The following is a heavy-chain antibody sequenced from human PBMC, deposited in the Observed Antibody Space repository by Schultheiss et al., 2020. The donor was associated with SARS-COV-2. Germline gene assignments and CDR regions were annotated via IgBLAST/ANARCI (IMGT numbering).Heavy chain of an antibody. J-gene: IGHJ1*01. D-gene: IGHD2-2*01. CDR1: GFSFSRYG. V-gene: IGHV3-7*03. CDR2: IKQDGSEK. CDR3: AKDFLGYCSSTSCLFQH. Sequence: GGSLRLSCAASGFSFSRYGIHWVRQAPGKGLEWVANIKQDGSEKYYVDSVKGRFTISRDNAKNSLYLQMNSLRAEDTAVYYCAKDFLGYCSSTSCLFQHWGQGTLVTVSS.